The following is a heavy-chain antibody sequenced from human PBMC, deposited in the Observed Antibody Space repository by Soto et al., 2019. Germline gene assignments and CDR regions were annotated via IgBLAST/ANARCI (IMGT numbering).Heavy chain of an antibody. CDR1: GGTFSSYT. J-gene: IGHJ4*02. D-gene: IGHD3-22*01. CDR3: ASDRGYYDSSGYYLH. V-gene: IGHV1-69*02. CDR2: IIPILGIA. Sequence: QVQLVQSGAEVKKPGSSVKVSCKASGGTFSSYTISWVRQAPGQGLEWMGRIIPILGIANYAQKFQGRVTITADKSTGTAYMELSSLRSEDTAVYYCASDRGYYDSSGYYLHWGQGTLVTVSS.